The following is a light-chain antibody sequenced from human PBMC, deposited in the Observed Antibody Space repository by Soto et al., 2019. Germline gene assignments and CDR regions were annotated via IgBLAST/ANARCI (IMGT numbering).Light chain of an antibody. J-gene: IGKJ5*01. V-gene: IGKV1-39*01. Sequence: DIQMTQSPSSLSASVGDRVTITCRASQSISTYLIWYQQKPGKAPKLLIYATSSLQSGVPSRFSGSGSGTDFTLTISSLEPEDFAVYYCHQRSNWPPDTFGQGTRLEIK. CDR2: ATS. CDR1: QSISTY. CDR3: HQRSNWPPDT.